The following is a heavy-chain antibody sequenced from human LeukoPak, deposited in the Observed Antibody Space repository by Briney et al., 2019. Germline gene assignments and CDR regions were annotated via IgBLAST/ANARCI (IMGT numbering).Heavy chain of an antibody. CDR3: AKDHILDYAPSWFDP. J-gene: IGHJ5*02. Sequence: GGSLRLSCAASGFTFSSYAMSWVRQAPGKGLGWVSAISGSGGSTYYADSVKGRFTISRDNSKNTLYLQMNSLRAEDTAVYYCAKDHILDYAPSWFDPWGQGTLVTVSS. V-gene: IGHV3-23*01. CDR2: ISGSGGST. D-gene: IGHD4-17*01. CDR1: GFTFSSYA.